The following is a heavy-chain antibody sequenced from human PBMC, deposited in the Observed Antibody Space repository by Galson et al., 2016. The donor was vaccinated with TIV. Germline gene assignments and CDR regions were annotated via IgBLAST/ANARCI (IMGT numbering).Heavy chain of an antibody. V-gene: IGHV1-3*01. CDR2: VNVGTGDT. CDR3: ARSDAVSGYYYHFDY. D-gene: IGHD3-22*01. Sequence: SVKVSCKASGYTFENYAIQWVRQPPGQRLEWMAWVNVGTGDTRYSQKFQGAVTVTRDTSASTAYMELSSLTSEDTAVYYCARSDAVSGYYYHFDYWGHGTLVTVSS. J-gene: IGHJ4*01. CDR1: GYTFENYA.